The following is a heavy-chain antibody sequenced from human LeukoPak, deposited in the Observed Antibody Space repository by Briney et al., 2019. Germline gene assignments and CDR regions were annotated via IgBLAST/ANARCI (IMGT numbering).Heavy chain of an antibody. CDR3: ARDLALMHGDYGVDY. CDR2: IWYDGSNK. V-gene: IGHV3-33*01. Sequence: GGSLRLSCAASGFTFSSYGMHWVRQAPGKGLEWVAVIWYDGSNKYYADSVKGRFTISRDNSKNTLYLQVNSLRAEDTAVYYCARDLALMHGDYGVDYWGQGTLVTVSS. J-gene: IGHJ4*02. CDR1: GFTFSSYG. D-gene: IGHD4-17*01.